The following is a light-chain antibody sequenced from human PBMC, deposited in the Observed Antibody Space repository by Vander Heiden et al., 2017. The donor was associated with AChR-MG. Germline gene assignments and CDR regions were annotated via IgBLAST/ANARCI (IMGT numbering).Light chain of an antibody. CDR2: NNN. J-gene: IGLJ2*01. V-gene: IGLV1-44*01. CDR1: NSNIGSNT. CDR3: ATWDDGLNGVL. Sequence: SVVTQPPSASGTPGQRVTISCSGSNSNIGSNTVTWYRQLPGTAPKFLIYNNNQRPSGVPDRVSGSKSGTSASLAISGLQSEDEADYYCATWDDGLNGVLFGGGTKLTVL.